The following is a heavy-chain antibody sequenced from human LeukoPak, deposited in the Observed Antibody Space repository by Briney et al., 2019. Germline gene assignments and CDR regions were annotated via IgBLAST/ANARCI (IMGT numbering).Heavy chain of an antibody. V-gene: IGHV3-21*05. J-gene: IGHJ3*02. CDR3: ARKMKTGDRVGTFDI. CDR1: AFTLINYN. Sequence: GGSLRLSCAASAFTLINYNMNWVRQAPGKGLEWVSFISNSTVYYADSVQGRFTISRDNAKNSLYLQMNSLTAEDTAVYYCARKMKTGDRVGTFDIWGQGTMVTVSS. D-gene: IGHD1-1*01. CDR2: ISNSTV.